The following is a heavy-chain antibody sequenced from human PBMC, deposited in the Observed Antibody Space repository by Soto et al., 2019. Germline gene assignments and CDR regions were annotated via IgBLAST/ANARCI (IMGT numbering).Heavy chain of an antibody. CDR1: GFTFGDYA. J-gene: IGHJ6*02. CDR2: IRSKAYGGTT. D-gene: IGHD3-16*01. CDR3: TTEWGHWGNYYYGMDV. Sequence: GGSLRLSCTASGFTFGDYAMSWVRQAPGKGLERVGFIRSKAYGGTTEYAASVKGRFTISRDDSKSIAYLQMNSLKTEDTAVYYCTTEWGHWGNYYYGMDVWGQGTTVTVSS. V-gene: IGHV3-49*04.